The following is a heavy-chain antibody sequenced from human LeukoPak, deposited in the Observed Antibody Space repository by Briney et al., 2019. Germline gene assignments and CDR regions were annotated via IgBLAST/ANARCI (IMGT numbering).Heavy chain of an antibody. CDR2: IIPILGIT. V-gene: IGHV1-69*04. Sequence: SVKVSCKASGGTFSSCAISWVRQAPGQGLEWMGRIIPILGITNYAQKFQGRVTITADKSTSTAYMELYSLRSEDSAVYYCARATYYYDSSGSRDAFDIWGQGTLVTVSS. J-gene: IGHJ3*02. CDR1: GGTFSSCA. CDR3: ARATYYYDSSGSRDAFDI. D-gene: IGHD3-22*01.